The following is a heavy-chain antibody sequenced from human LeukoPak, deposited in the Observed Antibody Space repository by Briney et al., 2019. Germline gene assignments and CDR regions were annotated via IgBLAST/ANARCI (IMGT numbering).Heavy chain of an antibody. D-gene: IGHD3-10*01. Sequence: SQTLSLTCTVSGGSISSGSYYWSWIRQPAGTGLEWIGRIYTSGSTNYNPSLKSRVTISVDTSKNQFSLKLSSVTAADTAVYYCARDSMVRGVDRGQGTLVTVSS. CDR2: IYTSGST. CDR1: GGSISSGSYY. CDR3: ARDSMVRGVD. J-gene: IGHJ4*02. V-gene: IGHV4-61*02.